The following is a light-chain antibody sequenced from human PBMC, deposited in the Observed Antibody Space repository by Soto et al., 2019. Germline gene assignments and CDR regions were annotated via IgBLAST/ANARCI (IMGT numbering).Light chain of an antibody. J-gene: IGKJ4*02. Sequence: IVLTQSPATLSLSPEGRTALSCRSSRCISANLAWYPHNPAQVPRPLIYAASTRTTAVPARFSGSGSGTDFTLTISSLQSEDFAVYYWEQYNNRPLTFG. CDR3: EQYNNRPLT. V-gene: IGKV3-15*01. CDR1: RCISAN. CDR2: AAS.